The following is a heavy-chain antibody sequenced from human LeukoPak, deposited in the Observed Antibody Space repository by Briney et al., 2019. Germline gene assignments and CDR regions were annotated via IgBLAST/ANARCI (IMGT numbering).Heavy chain of an antibody. CDR1: GFTFSNHW. CDR2: ISGSGGST. J-gene: IGHJ3*02. D-gene: IGHD6-13*01. V-gene: IGHV3-23*01. Sequence: PGGSLRLSCAASGFTFSNHWMHWVRQVPGKGLEWVSAISGSGGSTYYADSVKGRFTISRDNSKNTLYLQMNSLRAEDTAVYYCAKAGGSWYQAFDIWGQGTMVTVSS. CDR3: AKAGGSWYQAFDI.